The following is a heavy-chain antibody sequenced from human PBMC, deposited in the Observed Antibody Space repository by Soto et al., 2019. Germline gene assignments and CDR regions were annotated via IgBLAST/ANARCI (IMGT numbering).Heavy chain of an antibody. V-gene: IGHV1-69*06. CDR2: IIPLFGTT. CDR3: ARLDSTMITFDY. J-gene: IGHJ4*02. Sequence: QVQLVQSGAEVKKPGSSVKISCKTSGDSFKNYAIGWVRQVPGQGLEWTGSIIPLFGTTNYARIFEGRVTITADKSTTTVYMELGSLRSEDTAVYYCARLDSTMITFDYWGQGTLVTVPS. CDR1: GDSFKNYA. D-gene: IGHD5-18*01.